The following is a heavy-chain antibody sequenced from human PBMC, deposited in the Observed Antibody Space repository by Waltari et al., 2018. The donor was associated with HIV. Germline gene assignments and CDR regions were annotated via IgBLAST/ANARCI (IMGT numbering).Heavy chain of an antibody. CDR3: VRGFGNYGFYFDY. D-gene: IGHD3-16*01. J-gene: IGHJ4*02. Sequence: QVHLPQWGPGLLKPSGTLSLTCAVYGGSFSGYYWTWIRQSPGRGLKWMGEIDHTGTSTYNPSLKGRVTMSVDTSKNQFSLTLKSVTAADTAVYYCVRGFGNYGFYFDYWGQGKLVSVSS. CDR2: IDHTGTS. CDR1: GGSFSGYY. V-gene: IGHV4-34*02.